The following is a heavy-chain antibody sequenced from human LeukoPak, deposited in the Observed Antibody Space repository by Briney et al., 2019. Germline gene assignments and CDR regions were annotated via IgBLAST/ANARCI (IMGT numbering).Heavy chain of an antibody. CDR1: GGSISSYY. Sequence: SETLSLTCTVSGGSISSYYWSWIRQPPGKGLEWIGYIYYSGSTNYNPSLKSRVTISVDTSKNQFSLKLSSVTAADTAVYYCVREPYYYGSGRGFDYWGQGTLVTVSS. CDR3: VREPYYYGSGRGFDY. CDR2: IYYSGST. V-gene: IGHV4-59*01. D-gene: IGHD3-10*01. J-gene: IGHJ4*02.